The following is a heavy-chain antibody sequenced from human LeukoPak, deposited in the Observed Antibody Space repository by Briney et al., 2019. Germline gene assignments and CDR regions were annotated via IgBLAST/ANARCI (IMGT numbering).Heavy chain of an antibody. V-gene: IGHV5-51*01. CDR1: GYIFSTYW. D-gene: IGHD6-13*01. CDR2: IYPDDSDT. J-gene: IGHJ4*02. CDR3: ARHSSSWSYAPAIDY. Sequence: GESLKISCKTSGYIFSTYWIGWVRQMPGKGLEWMGVIYPDDSDTRYSPSFQGQVTISADKSIDTAYLQWSSLKASDTATYYCARHSSSWSYAPAIDYWGQGTLVSVSS.